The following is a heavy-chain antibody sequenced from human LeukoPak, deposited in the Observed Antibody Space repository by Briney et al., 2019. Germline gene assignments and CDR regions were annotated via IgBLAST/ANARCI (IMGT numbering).Heavy chain of an antibody. J-gene: IGHJ6*02. Sequence: LSLTCAVSGGSFSNYYYSWIRQPPGKGLEWVSYISSSGSTIYYADSGKGRFTISRDNAKNSLYLQMNSLRADDTAVYYCARLLLWFGEFPVGMDVWGQGTTVTVSS. D-gene: IGHD3-10*01. CDR3: ARLLLWFGEFPVGMDV. CDR2: ISSSGSTI. CDR1: GGSFSNYY. V-gene: IGHV3-11*04.